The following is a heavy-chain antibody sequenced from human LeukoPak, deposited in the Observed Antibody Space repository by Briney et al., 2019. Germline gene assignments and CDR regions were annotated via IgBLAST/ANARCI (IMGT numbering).Heavy chain of an antibody. D-gene: IGHD3-3*01. J-gene: IGHJ5*02. V-gene: IGHV4-61*02. CDR1: GGSISSGSYY. CDR3: AREIEFWSDPNWFDP. Sequence: SETLSLTCTVSGGSISSGSYYWSWIRQPAGKGLEWIGRIYTSGSTNYNPSLKSRVTISVDTSKNQFSLKLSSVTAADTAVYYCAREIEFWSDPNWFDPWGQGTLVTVSS. CDR2: IYTSGST.